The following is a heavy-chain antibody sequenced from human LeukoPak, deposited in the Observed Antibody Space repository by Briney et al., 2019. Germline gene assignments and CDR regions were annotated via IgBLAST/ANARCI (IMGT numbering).Heavy chain of an antibody. D-gene: IGHD6-13*01. CDR2: MNPNSGNT. CDR3: ARGKVSSWRRSAHYYYYMDV. J-gene: IGHJ6*03. CDR1: GYTFTSYD. Sequence: ASVKVSCKASGYTFTSYDINWVRQATGQGLEWMGWMNPNSGNTGYAQKFQGRVTMTRNTSISTAYMELSSLRSEDTAVYYCARGKVSSWRRSAHYYYYMDVWGKGTTVTVSS. V-gene: IGHV1-8*01.